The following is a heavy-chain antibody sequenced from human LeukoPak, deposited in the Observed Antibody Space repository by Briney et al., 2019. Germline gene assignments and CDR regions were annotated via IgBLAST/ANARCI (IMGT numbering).Heavy chain of an antibody. Sequence: SETLSLTCTVSGGSISSSTYYWGWIRQPPGKGLEWIGSIYYSGSTYYNPSLKSRGTISVDTSKNQFSLKVSSVTAADTAFYYCARQAPRYRGYDRLPHFDPWGQGNLVTVSS. D-gene: IGHD5-12*01. J-gene: IGHJ5*02. CDR2: IYYSGST. V-gene: IGHV4-39*01. CDR3: ARQAPRYRGYDRLPHFDP. CDR1: GGSISSSTYY.